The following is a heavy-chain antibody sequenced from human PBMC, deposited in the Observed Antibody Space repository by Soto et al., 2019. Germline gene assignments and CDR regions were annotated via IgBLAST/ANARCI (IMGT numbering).Heavy chain of an antibody. Sequence: SETMSLTCTVSGGSISSGDDYWSWIRQPPGKGLEWIGYIYYSGSTYYNPSLKSRVTISVDTSKNQFSLKLSSVTAADTAVYYCARVKGYYYGSGSYYNQGGRITEYFQHWGQGTLVTASS. CDR3: ARVKGYYYGSGSYYNQGGRITEYFQH. D-gene: IGHD3-10*01. V-gene: IGHV4-30-4*01. CDR1: GGSISSGDDY. CDR2: IYYSGST. J-gene: IGHJ1*01.